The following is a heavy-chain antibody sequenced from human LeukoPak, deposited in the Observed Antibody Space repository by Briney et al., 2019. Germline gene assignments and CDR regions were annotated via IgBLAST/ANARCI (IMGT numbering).Heavy chain of an antibody. CDR1: GVTFSSYA. Sequence: SVKVSCKASGVTFSSYAISWVRQAPGQGLEWMGRIIPIFGTANYAQKFQGRVTITTDESTSTAYMELSSLRSEDTAVYYCATFQSLYCSSTSCYSTKVLDVWGKGTTVTVSS. CDR2: IIPIFGTA. J-gene: IGHJ6*04. V-gene: IGHV1-69*05. D-gene: IGHD2-2*01. CDR3: ATFQSLYCSSTSCYSTKVLDV.